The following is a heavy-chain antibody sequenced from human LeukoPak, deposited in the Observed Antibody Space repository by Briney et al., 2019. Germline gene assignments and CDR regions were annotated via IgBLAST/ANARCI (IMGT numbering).Heavy chain of an antibody. CDR1: GFTFSSYA. V-gene: IGHV3-23*01. D-gene: IGHD3-3*01. CDR3: AKDSPYLRFLEWLSPYPYFDY. Sequence: GGSLRLYCAASGFTFSSYAMSWVRQAPGKGLEWVSAISGSGGSTYYADSVKGRFTISRDNSKNTLYLQMNSLRAEDTAVYYCAKDSPYLRFLEWLSPYPYFDYWGQGTLVTVSS. J-gene: IGHJ4*02. CDR2: ISGSGGST.